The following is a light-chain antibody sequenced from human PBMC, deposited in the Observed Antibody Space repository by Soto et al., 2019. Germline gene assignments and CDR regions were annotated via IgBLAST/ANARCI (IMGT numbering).Light chain of an antibody. V-gene: IGKV3-15*01. CDR1: QSVXXN. CDR2: GAS. J-gene: IGKJ4*01. CDR3: QQYHHWPPFT. Sequence: TXSXXPGEXXTLXXRASQSVXXNLAWYQQKPGQAPRLLIYGASTRVTGVPVRFSGSXXXXXXXXTISSLQSEDFALYHCQQYHHWPPFTFGGGTKVE.